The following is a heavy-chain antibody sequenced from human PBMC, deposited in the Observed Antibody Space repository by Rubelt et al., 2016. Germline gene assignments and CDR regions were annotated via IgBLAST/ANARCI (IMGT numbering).Heavy chain of an antibody. CDR1: GYSISSGHY. CDR2: IYHSGST. CDR3: ARVHRTAAGRPFDN. D-gene: IGHD6-13*01. J-gene: IGHJ4*02. V-gene: IGHV4-38-2*02. Sequence: QVQLQESGPGLVKSSETLSLTCTVSGYSISSGHYWGWIRQPPGKGLEWIGIIYHSGSTYYNPSLKRRITIIVDTSKNQFPRELGPVTAADTAVYYCARVHRTAAGRPFDNWGQGILVAVSS.